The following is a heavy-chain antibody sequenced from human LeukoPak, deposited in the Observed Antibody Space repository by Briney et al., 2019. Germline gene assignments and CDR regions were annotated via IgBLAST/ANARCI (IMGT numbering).Heavy chain of an antibody. CDR3: ARGREYYDSSGYYY. CDR1: GFTFSSYE. CDR2: ISSSGSTI. Sequence: GGSLRLSCAASGFTFSSYEMNWVRQAPGKGLEWVSYISSSGSTIYYADSVKGRFTISRDNAKNSLYLQMNGLRAEDTAVYYCARGREYYDSSGYYYWGQGTLVTVSS. D-gene: IGHD3-22*01. J-gene: IGHJ4*02. V-gene: IGHV3-48*03.